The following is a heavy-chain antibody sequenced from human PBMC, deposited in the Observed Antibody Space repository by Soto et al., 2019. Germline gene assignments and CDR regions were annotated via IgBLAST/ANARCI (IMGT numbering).Heavy chain of an antibody. Sequence: GGSLRLSCAASGFTFSDYYMSWIRQAPGKGLEWVSYISSSSSYTNYADSVKGRFTISRDNAKNSLYLQMNSLRAEDTAVYYCASSIPPGDFWSGYSDYYYYGMDVWGQGTTVTVS. V-gene: IGHV3-11*06. CDR3: ASSIPPGDFWSGYSDYYYYGMDV. CDR2: ISSSSSYT. J-gene: IGHJ6*02. CDR1: GFTFSDYY. D-gene: IGHD3-3*01.